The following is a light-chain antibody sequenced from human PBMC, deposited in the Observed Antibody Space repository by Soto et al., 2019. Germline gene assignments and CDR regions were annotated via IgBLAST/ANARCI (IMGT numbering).Light chain of an antibody. CDR1: SSDVGGYNY. CDR2: EVN. V-gene: IGLV2-8*01. J-gene: IGLJ1*01. Sequence: ALTHPPSASGSPGQSFAISCTGTSSDVGGYNYVSWYQQHPGKAPKLMIYEVNKRPSGVPDRFSGSKSGNTASLTVSGLQAEDEADYYCSSYAGSSNVFGTGTKVTVL. CDR3: SSYAGSSNV.